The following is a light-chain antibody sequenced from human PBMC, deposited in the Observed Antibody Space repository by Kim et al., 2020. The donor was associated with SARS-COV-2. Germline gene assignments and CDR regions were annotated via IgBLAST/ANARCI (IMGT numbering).Light chain of an antibody. CDR1: QSGSSSY. CDR2: GAS. V-gene: IGKV3-20*01. CDR3: QQYGSSPPST. Sequence: SPGERATLSCRASQSGSSSYLAWYQQKPGQAPRLLIYGASSRATGIPDRFSGSGSGTDFTLTISRLEPEDFAVYYCQQYGSSPPSTFGQGTKLEI. J-gene: IGKJ2*01.